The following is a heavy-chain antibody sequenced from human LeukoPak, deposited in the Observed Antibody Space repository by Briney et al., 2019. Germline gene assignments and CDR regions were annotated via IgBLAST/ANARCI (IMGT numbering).Heavy chain of an antibody. CDR2: IKQDGSEK. Sequence: PGGSLRLSCAASGFTLSDHWMTWARQAPGKGLEWVAYIKQDGSEKYYVDSVKGRFTISRDNSKNSLYLQMNSLRAEDTAVYYCARGGWYFDYWGQGTLVTVSS. CDR3: ARGGWYFDY. J-gene: IGHJ4*02. V-gene: IGHV3-7*04. D-gene: IGHD6-19*01. CDR1: GFTLSDHW.